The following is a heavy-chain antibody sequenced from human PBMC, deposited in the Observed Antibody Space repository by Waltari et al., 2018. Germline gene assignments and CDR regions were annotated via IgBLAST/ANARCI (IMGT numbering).Heavy chain of an antibody. J-gene: IGHJ4*02. V-gene: IGHV4-4*07. CDR3: ARGPGRESREAFDY. Sequence: QVQLQESGPGLVKPSETLSITCTVSGGSISGSYWSWIRQPAGKGLEWIGRIYSGGSTDYNPSLKSRPTMSVDTSKNQFSLKLSSVTAADTAVYYCARGPGRESREAFDYWGQGTLVTVSS. D-gene: IGHD3-10*01. CDR1: GGSISGSY. CDR2: IYSGGST.